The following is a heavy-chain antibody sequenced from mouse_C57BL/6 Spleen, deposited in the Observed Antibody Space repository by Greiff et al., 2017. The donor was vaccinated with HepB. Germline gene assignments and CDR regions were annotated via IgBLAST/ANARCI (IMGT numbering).Heavy chain of an antibody. D-gene: IGHD2-4*01. J-gene: IGHJ4*01. CDR1: GYTFPDYN. CDR3: ARDYDYDEGYAMDY. V-gene: IGHV1-18*01. Sequence: EVQLQQSGPELVKPGASVQIPCKASGYTFPDYNMDWVKQSHGKSLEWIGDINPNNGGTIYNQKFKGKATLTVDKSSSTAYMELRSRTSEDTAFYYGARDYDYDEGYAMDYWGQGTSVTVSS. CDR2: INPNNGGT.